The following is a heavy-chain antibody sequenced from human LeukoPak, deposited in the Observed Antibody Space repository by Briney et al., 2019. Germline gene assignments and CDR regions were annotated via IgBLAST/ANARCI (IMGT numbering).Heavy chain of an antibody. J-gene: IGHJ4*02. CDR3: VRNYDYWSGYFPY. CDR1: GYTFTDCV. V-gene: IGHV1-8*01. Sequence: GASVKDSCKVSGYTFTDCVINWVRQATGQGLEWMGWMNPKTANTGYAQKFQGRLTMTRDISINTAYMELSSLTSEDTAVYFCVRNYDYWSGYFPYWGQGTLVTVSS. CDR2: MNPKTANT. D-gene: IGHD3-3*01.